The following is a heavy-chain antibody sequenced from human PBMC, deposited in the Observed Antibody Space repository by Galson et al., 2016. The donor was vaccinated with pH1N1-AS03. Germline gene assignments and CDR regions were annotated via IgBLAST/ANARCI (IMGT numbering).Heavy chain of an antibody. D-gene: IGHD3-16*01. CDR1: GYTFTSYD. CDR2: MNPNSDNT. V-gene: IGHV1-8*01. Sequence: SVKVSCKASGYTFTSYDINWVRQATGQGPEWMGWMNPNSDNTGYAQKFQGRVTMTRNTSITTAYMELSSLKSEDTAVYYCARGLRLGHGAIDTWGQGTMVTVSS. J-gene: IGHJ3*02. CDR3: ARGLRLGHGAIDT.